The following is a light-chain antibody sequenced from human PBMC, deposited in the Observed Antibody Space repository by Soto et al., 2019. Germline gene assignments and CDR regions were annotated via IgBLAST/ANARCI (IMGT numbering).Light chain of an antibody. V-gene: IGKV3-20*01. CDR1: QSVSSSY. CDR2: GAS. Sequence: EIVLTQSPGTLSLSPGEGATLSCRACQSVSSSYLAWYQQKPGQAPRLLIYGASSRATAIPDRFSGSGSGTDFTLTISRLEPEDFAVYYCQQYGSSLFTFGPGTKVDIK. CDR3: QQYGSSLFT. J-gene: IGKJ3*01.